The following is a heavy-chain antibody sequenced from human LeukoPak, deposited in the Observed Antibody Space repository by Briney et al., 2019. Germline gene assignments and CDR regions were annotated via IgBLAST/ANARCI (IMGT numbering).Heavy chain of an antibody. CDR1: GYTLTSYG. J-gene: IGHJ5*02. CDR2: ISAYNGNT. V-gene: IGHV1-18*01. Sequence: ASVKVSCKASGYTLTSYGISWVRQAPGQGLEWMGWISAYNGNTNYAQKLQGRVTMTTDTSTSTAYMELRSLRSDDTAVYYCARNRQQLVRSNWFDPWGQGTLVTVSS. CDR3: ARNRQQLVRSNWFDP. D-gene: IGHD6-13*01.